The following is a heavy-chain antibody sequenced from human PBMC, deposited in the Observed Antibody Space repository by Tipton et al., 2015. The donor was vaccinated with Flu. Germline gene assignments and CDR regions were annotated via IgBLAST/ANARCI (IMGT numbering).Heavy chain of an antibody. D-gene: IGHD3-22*01. CDR1: GASISSGSYY. J-gene: IGHJ4*02. Sequence: TLSLTCTVSGASISSGSYYWSWIRQPAERGLEWVGRIYTSGTTDYNSSLESRVTVSADTSKNQFSLKLTSVTAADTAVYYCARGRYDSSGKYYFDSWGQGTLVTVSS. CDR2: IYTSGTT. CDR3: ARGRYDSSGKYYFDS. V-gene: IGHV4-61*02.